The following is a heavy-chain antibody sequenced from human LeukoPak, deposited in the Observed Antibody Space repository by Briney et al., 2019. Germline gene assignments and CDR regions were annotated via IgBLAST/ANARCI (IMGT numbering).Heavy chain of an antibody. CDR1: GFTFSSYA. Sequence: GSLRLSCSASGFTFSSYAMHWVRQAPGKGLEYVSAISSNGGSTYYADSVKGRFTISRDNSKNTLYLQMSSLRAEDTAVYYRVLWTGEAARGHNWFDPWGQGTLVTVSS. CDR2: ISSNGGST. CDR3: VLWTGEAARGHNWFDP. V-gene: IGHV3-64D*09. J-gene: IGHJ5*02. D-gene: IGHD6-6*01.